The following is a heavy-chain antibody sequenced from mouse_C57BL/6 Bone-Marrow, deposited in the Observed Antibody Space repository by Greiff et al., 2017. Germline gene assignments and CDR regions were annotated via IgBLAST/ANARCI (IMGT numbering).Heavy chain of an antibody. Sequence: QVQLKESGPGLVQPSQSLSITCTVSGFSLTSYGVHWVRQSPGKGLEWLGVIWRGGSTDYNAAFMSRLSITKDNSKSQVFFKMNSLQADDTAIYYCAKGPHYYGSSYRFTFAYWGQGTLVTVSA. CDR2: IWRGGST. D-gene: IGHD1-1*01. V-gene: IGHV2-5*01. CDR1: GFSLTSYG. J-gene: IGHJ3*01. CDR3: AKGPHYYGSSYRFTFAY.